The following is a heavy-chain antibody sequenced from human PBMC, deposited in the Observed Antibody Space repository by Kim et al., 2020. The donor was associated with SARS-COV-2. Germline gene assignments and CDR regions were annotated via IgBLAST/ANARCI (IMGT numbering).Heavy chain of an antibody. J-gene: IGHJ4*02. CDR1: GYTFTSYD. V-gene: IGHV1-8*01. CDR3: ARAVYDILTGYLVYYFDY. CDR2: MNPNSGNT. Sequence: ASVKVSCKASGYTFTSYDINWVRQATGQGLEWMGWMNPNSGNTGYAQKFQGRVTMTRNTSISTAYMELSSLRSEDTAVYYCARAVYDILTGYLVYYFDYWGQGTLFTVSS. D-gene: IGHD3-9*01.